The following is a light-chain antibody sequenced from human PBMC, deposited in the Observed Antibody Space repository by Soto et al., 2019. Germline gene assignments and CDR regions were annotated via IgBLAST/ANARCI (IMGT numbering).Light chain of an antibody. CDR3: QQYRA. Sequence: EIVMTQSPATLSVSPGERATLSCRASQSVSSNLAWYQQKPGQAPRLLIYGASTRPTGIPARFSGSGSGTEFTLTISSLQSEDFAVYYCQQYRAFGQETTLEIK. CDR2: GAS. CDR1: QSVSSN. J-gene: IGKJ2*01. V-gene: IGKV3-15*01.